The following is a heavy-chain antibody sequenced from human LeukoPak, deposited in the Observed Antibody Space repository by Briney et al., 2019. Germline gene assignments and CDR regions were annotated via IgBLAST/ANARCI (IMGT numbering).Heavy chain of an antibody. CDR3: AREGYSEVGATDGDAFDI. Sequence: SETLSLTCTVSGGSITVSGGSISSYYWSWIRQPPGKGLEWIAYIYYSGSTNYNPSLKSRVTISVDTSKNQFSLKLSSVTAADTAVYYCAREGYSEVGATDGDAFDIWGQGTMVTVSS. J-gene: IGHJ3*02. D-gene: IGHD1-26*01. CDR2: IYYSGST. CDR1: GGSITVSGGSISSYY. V-gene: IGHV4-61*01.